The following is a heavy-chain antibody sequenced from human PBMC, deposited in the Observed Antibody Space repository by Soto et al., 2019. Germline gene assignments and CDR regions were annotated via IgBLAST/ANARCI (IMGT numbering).Heavy chain of an antibody. J-gene: IGHJ4*02. CDR1: GFTFSSYA. V-gene: IGHV3-23*01. CDR3: AKVTDIVVVPAALFDY. D-gene: IGHD2-2*01. Sequence: GGSLRLSCAASGFTFSSYAMSWVRQAPGKGLEWVSAISGSGGSTYYADSVKGRFTISRDNSKNTPYLQMNSLRAEDTAVYYCAKVTDIVVVPAALFDYWGQGTLVTVSS. CDR2: ISGSGGST.